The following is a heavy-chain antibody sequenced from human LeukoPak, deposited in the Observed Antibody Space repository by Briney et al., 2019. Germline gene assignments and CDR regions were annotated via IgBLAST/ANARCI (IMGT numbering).Heavy chain of an antibody. Sequence: PGGSLRLSCAASGFTFSDYYMSWIRRAPGKGLEWVSTISGSGSRTYYADSVKGRFTMSRDNSKNTLYLQMSSLRAEDTAVYSCAKPSGLVGADGGLDYWGQGTLVTVSS. D-gene: IGHD1-26*01. CDR3: AKPSGLVGADGGLDY. CDR2: ISGSGSRT. V-gene: IGHV3-23*01. CDR1: GFTFSDYY. J-gene: IGHJ4*02.